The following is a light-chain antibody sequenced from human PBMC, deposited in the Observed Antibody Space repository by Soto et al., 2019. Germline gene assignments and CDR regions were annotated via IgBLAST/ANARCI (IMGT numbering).Light chain of an antibody. V-gene: IGKV1-39*01. CDR1: QYIGRY. CDR2: AAS. J-gene: IGKJ5*01. Sequence: DIQMTQSPSSLSASVGDRVTITCRAGQYIGRYLNWYQQKPGKAPKLLIYAASTLQSGVPSRFSGSGSGTDFTLTISCLQSEDFATYYCQQYYSYPPITFGQGTRLEI. CDR3: QQYYSYPPIT.